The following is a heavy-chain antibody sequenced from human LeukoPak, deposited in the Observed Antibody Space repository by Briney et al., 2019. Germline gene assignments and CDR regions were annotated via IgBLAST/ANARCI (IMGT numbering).Heavy chain of an antibody. CDR3: ARGGRGVPEAPKKYFFAP. CDR1: GFTFTSHD. CDR2: ISDAGNTL. D-gene: IGHD3-10*01. V-gene: IGHV3-48*03. Sequence: PGGSLRLSCAASGFTFTSHDMNWVRQAPGKRLEWLAYISDAGNTLYYADSVKGRFTISRDNAKNSLSLQMNSLSVDDTAVYYCARGGRGVPEAPKKYFFAPWGHGSPVPVAS. J-gene: IGHJ5*02.